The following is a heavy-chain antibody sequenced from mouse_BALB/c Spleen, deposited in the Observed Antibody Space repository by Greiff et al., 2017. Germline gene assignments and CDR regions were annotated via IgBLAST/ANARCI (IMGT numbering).Heavy chain of an antibody. D-gene: IGHD1-1*01. CDR1: GYTFTSYW. J-gene: IGHJ1*01. CDR3: TRLLHYYGSSYWYFDV. V-gene: IGHV1-69*02. CDR2: IYPSDSYT. Sequence: QVQLQQPGAELVRPGASVKLSCKASGYTFTSYWINWVKQRPGQGLEWIGNIYPSDSYTNYNQKFKDKATLTVDKSSSTAYMQLSSPTSEDSAVYYCTRLLHYYGSSYWYFDVWGAGTTVTVSS.